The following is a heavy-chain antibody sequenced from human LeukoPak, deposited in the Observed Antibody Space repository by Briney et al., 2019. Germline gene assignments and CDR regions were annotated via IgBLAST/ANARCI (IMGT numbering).Heavy chain of an antibody. D-gene: IGHD3-3*01. CDR1: GFTFSSYE. CDR2: IRFDGSNK. J-gene: IGHJ4*02. V-gene: IGHV3-30*02. Sequence: QPGGSLRLSCAASGFTFSSYEMNWVRQAPGKGLEWVAFIRFDGSNKYYADSVKGRFTISRDNSKNTLYLQMNSLRAEDAAVYYCAKDYDFWSGYYSPTRGYFDYWGQGTLVTVSS. CDR3: AKDYDFWSGYYSPTRGYFDY.